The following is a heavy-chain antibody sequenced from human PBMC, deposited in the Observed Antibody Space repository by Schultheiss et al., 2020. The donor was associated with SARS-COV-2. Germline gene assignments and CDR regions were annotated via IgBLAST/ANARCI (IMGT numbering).Heavy chain of an antibody. J-gene: IGHJ4*02. D-gene: IGHD6-19*01. CDR2: ISLNSGSI. CDR1: GCTFSSYS. V-gene: IGHV3-9*01. Sequence: GGSLRLSCTASGCTFSSYSMNWVRQAPGKGLEWVSGISLNSGSISYADSVKGRFTISRDNSKNYLYLQMISLRAEDTALYYCSKDTTRVAGSGIDYWGQGTTVTVSS. CDR3: SKDTTRVAGSGIDY.